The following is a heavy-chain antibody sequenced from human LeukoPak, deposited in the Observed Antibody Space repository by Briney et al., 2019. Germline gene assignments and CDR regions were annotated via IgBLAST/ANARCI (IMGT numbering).Heavy chain of an antibody. D-gene: IGHD6-13*01. CDR2: IIPILGIA. Sequence: SVKVSCKASGYTFTSYGISWVRQAPGQGLEWMGRIIPILGIANYAQKFQGRVTITADKSTSTAYMELSSLRSEDTAVYYCARDPGRVAAAGNYYWGQGTLVTVSS. V-gene: IGHV1-69*04. J-gene: IGHJ4*02. CDR3: ARDPGRVAAAGNYY. CDR1: GYTFTSYG.